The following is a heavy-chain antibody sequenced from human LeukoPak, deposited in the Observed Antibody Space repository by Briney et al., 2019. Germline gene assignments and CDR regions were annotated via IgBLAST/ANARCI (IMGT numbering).Heavy chain of an antibody. J-gene: IGHJ4*02. D-gene: IGHD4-17*01. Sequence: GGSLRLSCAASGFTLSSYEMNWVRQAPGKGLEWVGRIKRKTDGGTTDYAAPVKGRFTISRDDSKNTPYVQMNSLKSEDTAVYYCTTDLSTVTTQFDYWGQGALVTVSS. CDR1: GFTLSSYE. CDR2: IKRKTDGGTT. CDR3: TTDLSTVTTQFDY. V-gene: IGHV3-15*01.